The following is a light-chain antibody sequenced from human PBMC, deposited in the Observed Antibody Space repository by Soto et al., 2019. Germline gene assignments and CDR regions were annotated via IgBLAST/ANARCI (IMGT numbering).Light chain of an antibody. J-gene: IGLJ3*02. CDR1: SSDVGAYNS. V-gene: IGLV2-14*01. Sequence: QSVLTQPASVSGSPGQSITISCTGTSSDVGAYNSVSWYQQHPGKAPKLIIYDVSTRPSGISDRFSGSKSGNTASLTISGLQAEDESDYYCSSYTTSNNFYFVFGGGTKVTVL. CDR3: SSYTTSNNFYFV. CDR2: DVS.